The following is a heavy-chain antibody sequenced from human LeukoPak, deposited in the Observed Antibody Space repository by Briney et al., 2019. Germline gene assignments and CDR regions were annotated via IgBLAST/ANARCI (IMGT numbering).Heavy chain of an antibody. J-gene: IGHJ3*02. CDR2: INSEGTTT. Sequence: PGGSLRLSCAASGVTFSSYWMHWGRQGPGKGLEWVSRINSEGTTTMYADTVKGRFTTSRDNTKNTLSLQMHSLRAEDTAVYYCARMVSYAFDMWGQGTMVSVSS. D-gene: IGHD3-16*02. CDR1: GVTFSSYW. V-gene: IGHV3-74*03. CDR3: ARMVSYAFDM.